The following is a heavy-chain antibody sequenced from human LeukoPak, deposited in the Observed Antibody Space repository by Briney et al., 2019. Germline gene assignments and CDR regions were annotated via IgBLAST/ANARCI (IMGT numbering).Heavy chain of an antibody. D-gene: IGHD6-13*01. J-gene: IGHJ4*02. CDR2: ISGRWGST. CDR3: AKDRFDSSSWGSFDY. V-gene: IGHV3-23*01. CDR1: GFTFSSYA. Sequence: GGSLRLSCAASGFTFSSYAMSWVRQAPGKGLEWVSAISGRWGSTYYADSVKGRFTISRDNSKNTLYLQMNSLRAEDTAVYYCAKDRFDSSSWGSFDYWGQGTLVTVSS.